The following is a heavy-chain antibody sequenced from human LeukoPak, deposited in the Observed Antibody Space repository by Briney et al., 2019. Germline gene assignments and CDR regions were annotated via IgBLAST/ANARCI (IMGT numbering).Heavy chain of an antibody. Sequence: ASVKVSCKASGYTFTSYYMHWVRQAPGQGLEWMGIINPSGGSTSYAQKFQGRVTMTRDTSTSTVYMELSSLRSKDTAVYYCARAYDYVWGSYRPFDYWGQGTLVTVSS. CDR1: GYTFTSYY. D-gene: IGHD3-16*02. V-gene: IGHV1-46*01. CDR2: INPSGGST. CDR3: ARAYDYVWGSYRPFDY. J-gene: IGHJ4*02.